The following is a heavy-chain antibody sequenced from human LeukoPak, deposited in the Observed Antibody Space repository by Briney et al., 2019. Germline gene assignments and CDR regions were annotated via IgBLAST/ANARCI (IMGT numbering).Heavy chain of an antibody. CDR1: GSTFSSYS. V-gene: IGHV3-21*01. J-gene: IGHJ3*02. D-gene: IGHD2-2*01. Sequence: GGSLRLSCAASGSTFSSYSMNWVRQAPGKGLEWVSSISSSSSYIYYADSVKGRFTISRDNAKNSLYLQMNSLRAEDTAVYYCARDGSGYCSSTSCYGVGTFDIWGQGTMVTVSS. CDR3: ARDGSGYCSSTSCYGVGTFDI. CDR2: ISSSSSYI.